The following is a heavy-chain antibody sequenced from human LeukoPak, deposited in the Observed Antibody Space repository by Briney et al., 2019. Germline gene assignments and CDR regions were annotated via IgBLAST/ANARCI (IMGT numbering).Heavy chain of an antibody. V-gene: IGHV3-48*01. CDR3: ARVPQVGATTWVDY. J-gene: IGHJ4*02. CDR2: ISSSSSTI. Sequence: GGSLRLSCAASGFTFSSYSMNWVRQAPGKGLEWVSYISSSSSTIYYADSVKGRFTISRDNAKNSLYLQMNSLRAEDTAVYYCARVPQVGATTWVDYWGQGTLVTVSS. CDR1: GFTFSSYS. D-gene: IGHD1-26*01.